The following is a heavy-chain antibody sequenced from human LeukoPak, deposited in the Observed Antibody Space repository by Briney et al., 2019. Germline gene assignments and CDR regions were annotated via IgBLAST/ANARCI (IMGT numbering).Heavy chain of an antibody. J-gene: IGHJ5*02. V-gene: IGHV4-59*01. CDR1: GGSISSYY. Sequence: PSGTLSLTCTVSGGSISSYYWSWVRQPPGKGLEWIGYIYYSGSTTYNPAPKSRVTISVDTSKNQFSLKLSSVTAADTAVYYCARSASTSKLYCSGGSCPNWFDLWGQGTLVTVSS. D-gene: IGHD2-15*01. CDR2: IYYSGST. CDR3: ARSASTSKLYCSGGSCPNWFDL.